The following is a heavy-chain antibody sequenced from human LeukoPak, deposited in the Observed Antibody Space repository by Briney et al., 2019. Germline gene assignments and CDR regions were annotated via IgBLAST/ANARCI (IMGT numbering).Heavy chain of an antibody. Sequence: EASVKVSCKASGYTFTSYYMHWVRQAPGQGLEWMGIINPSGGSTSYAQKFQGRVTMTRDTSTSTVYMELSSLRSEDTAVYYCARSRSSSSPTKDWFDPWGQGTLVTVSS. CDR2: INPSGGST. D-gene: IGHD6-6*01. CDR1: GYTFTSYY. V-gene: IGHV1-46*01. J-gene: IGHJ5*01. CDR3: ARSRSSSSPTKDWFDP.